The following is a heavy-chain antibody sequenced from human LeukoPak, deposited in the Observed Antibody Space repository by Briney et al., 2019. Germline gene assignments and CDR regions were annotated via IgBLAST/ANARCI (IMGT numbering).Heavy chain of an antibody. Sequence: PSETLSLTCTVSGGSISSGSYYWRWIRQPAGTGLEWIGHIYTSGSTNYNPSLKSRVTISVDTSKNQFSLKLSSVTAADTAVYYCAVQDIVVVPAATPFDYWGQGTLVTVSS. V-gene: IGHV4-61*09. J-gene: IGHJ4*02. CDR3: AVQDIVVVPAATPFDY. CDR2: IYTSGST. CDR1: GGSISSGSYY. D-gene: IGHD2-2*01.